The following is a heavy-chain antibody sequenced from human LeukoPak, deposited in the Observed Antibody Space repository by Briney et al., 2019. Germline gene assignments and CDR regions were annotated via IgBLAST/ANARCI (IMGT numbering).Heavy chain of an antibody. CDR2: IYPGDSDT. V-gene: IGHV5-51*01. J-gene: IGHJ6*02. D-gene: IGHD5-18*01. CDR1: GYSFISYW. Sequence: GESLKISCKGSGYSFISYWIGWVRQMPGKGLEWMGIIYPGDSDTRYSPSFQGQVTISADKSISTAYLQWSSLKASDTAMYYCARHVDTAMVSNYYYGMDVWGQGTTVTVSS. CDR3: ARHVDTAMVSNYYYGMDV.